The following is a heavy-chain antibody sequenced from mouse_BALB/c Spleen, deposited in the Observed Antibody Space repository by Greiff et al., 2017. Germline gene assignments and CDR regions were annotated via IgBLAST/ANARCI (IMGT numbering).Heavy chain of an antibody. Sequence: VKLQESGAELARPGASVKLSCKASGYTFTSYWMQWVKQRPGQGLEWIGAIYPGDGDTRYTQKFKGKATLTADKSSSTAYMQLSSLASEDSAVYYCAKGGVTTVYFDYWGQGTTLTVSS. CDR3: AKGGVTTVYFDY. CDR1: GYTFTSYW. V-gene: IGHV1-87*01. CDR2: IYPGDGDT. D-gene: IGHD1-1*01. J-gene: IGHJ2*01.